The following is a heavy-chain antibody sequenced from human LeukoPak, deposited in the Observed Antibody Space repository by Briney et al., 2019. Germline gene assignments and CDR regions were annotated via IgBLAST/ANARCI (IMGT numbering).Heavy chain of an antibody. CDR1: GRSFSGYD. V-gene: IGHV4-34*01. D-gene: IGHD3-9*01. Sequence: SETLSLTCAVYGRSFSGYDWTWIRQPPGKGLEWIGQINHSGSPHYNPSLKSRVTISVDMSKNQFSLRLNSVTAADTALYCCARLGPYDIVTDDAFDVWGQGAMVTVSS. CDR2: INHSGSP. CDR3: ARLGPYDIVTDDAFDV. J-gene: IGHJ3*01.